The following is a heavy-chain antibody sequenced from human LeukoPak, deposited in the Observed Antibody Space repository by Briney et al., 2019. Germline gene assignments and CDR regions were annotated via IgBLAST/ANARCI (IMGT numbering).Heavy chain of an antibody. D-gene: IGHD6-25*01. J-gene: IGHJ4*02. CDR1: GFTVSSNY. CDR2: IYSDGNT. V-gene: IGHV3-66*04. CDR3: ATPSGGY. Sequence: GGSLRLSCAASGFTVSSNYMSWVRQAPGKGLEWVSVIYSDGNTYYSDSVKGRFTISRDNSKNTVYLQMNSLRAEDTAVYYCATPSGGYWGQGTLVTVSS.